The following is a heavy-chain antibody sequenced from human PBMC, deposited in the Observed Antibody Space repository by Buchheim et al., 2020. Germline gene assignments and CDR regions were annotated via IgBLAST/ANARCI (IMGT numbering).Heavy chain of an antibody. CDR3: AKDGSGY. V-gene: IGHV3-30*18. CDR2: ISYDGSNK. D-gene: IGHD3-10*01. J-gene: IGHJ4*02. CDR1: GFTFSSYG. Sequence: QVQLVESGGGVVQPGRSLRLSCAASGFTFSSYGMHWVRQAPGKGLEWVAVISYDGSNKYYADSVKGRFTISRDNSKNTLYLQMNSLRAEDTAVYYCAKDGSGYWGQGTL.